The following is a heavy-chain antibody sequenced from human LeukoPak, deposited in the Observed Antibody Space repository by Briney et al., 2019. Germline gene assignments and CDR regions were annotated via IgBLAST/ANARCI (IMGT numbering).Heavy chain of an antibody. Sequence: PSETLSLTCTVSGGSTSSSNYYWGWIRQPPGKGLEWIGGIHYSGNTYYNPSLKSRVTISVDTSKDQFSLKLSSVTAADTAVYYCARLGAGPTYYDFWSGYSSFYFDYWGQGTLVTVSS. CDR2: IHYSGNT. CDR1: GGSTSSSNYY. D-gene: IGHD3-3*01. J-gene: IGHJ4*02. V-gene: IGHV4-39*01. CDR3: ARLGAGPTYYDFWSGYSSFYFDY.